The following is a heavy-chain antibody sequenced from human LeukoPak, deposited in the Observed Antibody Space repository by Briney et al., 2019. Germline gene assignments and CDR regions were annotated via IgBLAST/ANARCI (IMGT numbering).Heavy chain of an antibody. V-gene: IGHV4-59*01. J-gene: IGHJ6*02. CDR1: GGSISSYY. CDR2: IYYSGST. Sequence: SETLSLTCTVSGGSISSYYWSWIREPPGKGLEWIGYIYYSGSTNYNPSLKRRVTISVDTSKKQFSLKLSSVTAADTAVYYCAREGGSFYYYYGMDVWGQGTTVTVSS. D-gene: IGHD1-26*01. CDR3: AREGGSFYYYYGMDV.